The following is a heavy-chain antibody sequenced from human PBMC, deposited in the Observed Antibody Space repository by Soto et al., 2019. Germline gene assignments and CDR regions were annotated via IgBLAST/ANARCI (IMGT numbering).Heavy chain of an antibody. Sequence: PSETLSLTCSVSGVSISNYYWTWIRQSPGKGLEWIGYVFYGGNTNYNPSLKSRVTISVDRSKSQFSLMLSSVTAADTAVYYCARGMRGGYSYSLDVWGQGTTVTVSS. CDR1: GVSISNYY. CDR3: ARGMRGGYSYSLDV. D-gene: IGHD5-18*01. V-gene: IGHV4-59*01. CDR2: VFYGGNT. J-gene: IGHJ6*02.